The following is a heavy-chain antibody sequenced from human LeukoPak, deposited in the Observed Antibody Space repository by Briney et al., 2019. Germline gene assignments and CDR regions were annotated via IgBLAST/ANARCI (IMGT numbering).Heavy chain of an antibody. J-gene: IGHJ6*02. CDR3: ARVLAVPAAFYFYYGLDV. Sequence: GGSLRLSCAASGFTFSTYWMSWVRQAPGKGLEWVANIKQDGSQKSYGDSVKGRFTISRDNAKNSLYLQMNSLRAEDTAVYFCARVLAVPAAFYFYYGLDVWGQGTTVTVSS. V-gene: IGHV3-7*04. CDR2: IKQDGSQK. D-gene: IGHD2-2*01. CDR1: GFTFSTYW.